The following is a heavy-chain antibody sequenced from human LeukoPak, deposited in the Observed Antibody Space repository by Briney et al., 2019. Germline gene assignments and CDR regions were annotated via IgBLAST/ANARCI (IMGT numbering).Heavy chain of an antibody. CDR3: ARESSITGTSYFDY. CDR2: INPNSGGT. V-gene: IGHV1-2*02. Sequence: ASVKVSCKASGYTFTGYYMHWVRQAPGQGLEWMGWINPNSGGTNYAQKFQGRVTMTRDTSISTAYVELSRLRSDDTAVYYCARESSITGTSYFDYWGQGTLVTVSS. CDR1: GYTFTGYY. D-gene: IGHD1-20*01. J-gene: IGHJ4*02.